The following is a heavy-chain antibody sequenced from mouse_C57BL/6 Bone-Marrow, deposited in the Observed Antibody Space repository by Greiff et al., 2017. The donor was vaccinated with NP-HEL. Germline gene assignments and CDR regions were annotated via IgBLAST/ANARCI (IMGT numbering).Heavy chain of an antibody. D-gene: IGHD1-1*01. Sequence: VKLMESGPGLVQPSQSLSITCTVSGFSLTSYGVHWVRQSPGKGLEWLGVIWSGGSTDYNAAFISRLSISKDNSKSQVFFKMNSLQADDTAIYYCARTGITTVVARYFDVWGTGTTVTVSS. CDR1: GFSLTSYG. V-gene: IGHV2-2*01. CDR3: ARTGITTVVARYFDV. CDR2: IWSGGST. J-gene: IGHJ1*03.